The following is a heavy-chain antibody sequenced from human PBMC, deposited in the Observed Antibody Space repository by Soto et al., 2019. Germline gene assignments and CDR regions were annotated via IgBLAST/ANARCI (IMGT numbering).Heavy chain of an antibody. CDR1: GFTFSSYG. D-gene: IGHD1-1*01. Sequence: GGSLRLSCAASGFTFSSYGMHWVRQAPGKGLEWVAVISYDGSNKYYADSVKGRFTISRDNSKNTLYLQMNSLRAEDTAVYYCAKAWKGVGADAFDIWGQGTMVTVSS. J-gene: IGHJ3*02. CDR3: AKAWKGVGADAFDI. CDR2: ISYDGSNK. V-gene: IGHV3-30*18.